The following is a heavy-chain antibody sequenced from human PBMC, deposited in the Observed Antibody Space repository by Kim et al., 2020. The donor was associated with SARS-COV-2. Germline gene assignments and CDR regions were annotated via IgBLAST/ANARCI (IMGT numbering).Heavy chain of an antibody. CDR3: AKDLGGYYDSSGFDY. V-gene: IGHV3-9*01. CDR2: ISWNSGSI. CDR1: GFTFDDYA. D-gene: IGHD3-22*01. Sequence: GGSLRLSCAASGFTFDDYAMHWVRQAPGKGLEWVSGISWNSGSIAYADSVKGRFTLSRDNAKNSLYLQMNSLRAEDTALYYCAKDLGGYYDSSGFDYWGQGTLVTVSS. J-gene: IGHJ4*02.